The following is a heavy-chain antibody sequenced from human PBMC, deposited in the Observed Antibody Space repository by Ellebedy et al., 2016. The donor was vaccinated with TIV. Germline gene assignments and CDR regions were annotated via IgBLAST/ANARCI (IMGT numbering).Heavy chain of an antibody. J-gene: IGHJ4*02. CDR1: GFTFSSYA. CDR3: ANLDPYYYGSGSYYGDS. CDR2: ISGRGDTT. V-gene: IGHV3-23*01. Sequence: GESLKISXAASGFTFSSYAMSWVRQAPGKGLEWVSTISGRGDTTYYADSVKGRFTISRDNSKNTLYLQMNSLRAEDTAAYYCANLDPYYYGSGSYYGDSWGQGTLLTVSS. D-gene: IGHD3-10*01.